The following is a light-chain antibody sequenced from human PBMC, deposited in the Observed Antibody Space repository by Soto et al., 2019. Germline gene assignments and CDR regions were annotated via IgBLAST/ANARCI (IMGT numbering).Light chain of an antibody. CDR2: QVS. Sequence: DVVMTQSPLSLSVTLAQPASISCRSSQGLVFSVGNTFLNWFHQRPGQSPRRLIYQVSNRDSGVQVRFSGSGSGNVYTLTISRVEVEDVRIYCRVQGTHWPWTFGQGTKVEIK. CDR1: QGLVFSVGNTF. V-gene: IGKV2-30*01. CDR3: VQGTHWPWT. J-gene: IGKJ1*01.